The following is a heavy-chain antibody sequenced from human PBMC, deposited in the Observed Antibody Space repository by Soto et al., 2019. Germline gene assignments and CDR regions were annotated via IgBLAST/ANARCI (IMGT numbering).Heavy chain of an antibody. CDR2: ISYDGSNK. Sequence: SLRLSCAASGFTFSSYAMHWVRQAPGKGLEWVAVISYDGSNKYYADSVKGRFTISRDNSKNTLYLQMNSLRAEDTAVYYCARETGTDPWGFDPWGQGTLVTVSS. CDR1: GFTFSSYA. D-gene: IGHD1-1*01. J-gene: IGHJ5*02. CDR3: ARETGTDPWGFDP. V-gene: IGHV3-30-3*01.